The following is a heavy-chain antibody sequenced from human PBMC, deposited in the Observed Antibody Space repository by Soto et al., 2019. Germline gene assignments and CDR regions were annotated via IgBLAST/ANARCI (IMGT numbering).Heavy chain of an antibody. D-gene: IGHD1-26*01. CDR3: ARRWEYFYMVV. J-gene: IGHJ6*03. CDR2: INTDGTSP. CDR1: GFTFSSYW. Sequence: EVQLVESGGALVQPGGSLRLSCAASGFTFSSYWMHWVRQAPGKGLVWVSRINTDGTSPKYADSVKGRFTISRDNAKNTLYLQMNSLRDEDTAVYYCARRWEYFYMVVWGKGTTVTVSS. V-gene: IGHV3-74*03.